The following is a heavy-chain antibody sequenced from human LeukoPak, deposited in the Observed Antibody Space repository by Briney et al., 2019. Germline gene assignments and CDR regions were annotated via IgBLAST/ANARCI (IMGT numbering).Heavy chain of an antibody. Sequence: PGGSLRLSCAASGFDFSTYYLNWVRQAPGKGLEWVSSISSSSSNIFYSDLVKGRFTISRDNSKNTLYLQMNTLRAEDTAVYYCANDYRSGSFHDFWGQGTLVTVSS. J-gene: IGHJ4*02. D-gene: IGHD3-10*01. CDR1: GFDFSTYY. V-gene: IGHV3-21*04. CDR2: ISSSSSNI. CDR3: ANDYRSGSFHDF.